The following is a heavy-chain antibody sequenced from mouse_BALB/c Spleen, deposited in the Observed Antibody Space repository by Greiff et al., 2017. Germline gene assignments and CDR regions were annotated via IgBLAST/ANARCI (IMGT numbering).Heavy chain of an antibody. J-gene: IGHJ3*01. CDR1: GYTFTSYT. CDR3: ARWGCYRRAWFAY. D-gene: IGHD2-12*01. Sequence: VQLQESAAELARPGASVKMSCKASGYTFTSYTMHWVKQRPGQGLEWIGYINPSSGYTEYNQKFKDKTTLTADKSSSTAYMQLSSLTSEDSAVFYCARWGCYRRAWFAYRGQGTQVTVSA. CDR2: INPSSGYT. V-gene: IGHV1-4*02.